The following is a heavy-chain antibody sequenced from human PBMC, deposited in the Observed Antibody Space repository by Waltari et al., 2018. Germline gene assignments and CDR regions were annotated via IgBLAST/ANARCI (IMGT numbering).Heavy chain of an antibody. CDR3: ARDLGWGSLDY. J-gene: IGHJ4*03. D-gene: IGHD3-16*01. CDR2: VWADGTHK. V-gene: IGHV3-33*01. CDR1: GFPVSRHG. Sequence: QVQLVESGGGVVKPGRSLRLSWAASGFPVSRHGIHWVRQAPGRGLEWVADVWADGTHKYYADSVKGRFTISRDESENTVFLQMNSLSAEDTAVYYCARDLGWGSLDYRGQGVLVTVSS.